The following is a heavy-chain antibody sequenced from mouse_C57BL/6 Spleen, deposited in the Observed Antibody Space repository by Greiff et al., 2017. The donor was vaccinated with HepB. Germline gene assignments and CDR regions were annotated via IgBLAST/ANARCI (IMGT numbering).Heavy chain of an antibody. CDR1: GYSITSGYY. J-gene: IGHJ4*01. CDR3: ARDSYGYYYAMDY. V-gene: IGHV3-6*01. CDR2: ISYDGSN. D-gene: IGHD1-1*01. Sequence: EVKLEESGPGLVKPSQSLSLTCSVTGYSITSGYYRNWIRPYPGNKLEWMGDISYDGSNNYNPSLKNRISITRDTSKNQFFLKLNSVTTEDTATYYCARDSYGYYYAMDYWGQGTSVTVSS.